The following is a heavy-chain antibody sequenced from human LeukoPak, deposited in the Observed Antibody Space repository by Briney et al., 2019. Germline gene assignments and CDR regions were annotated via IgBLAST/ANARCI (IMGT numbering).Heavy chain of an antibody. CDR1: GGSISSSSYY. CDR2: IYYSGST. V-gene: IGHV4-39*01. CDR3: ARRAYSGSYIVDY. Sequence: PSETLSLTCTVSGGSISSSSYYWGWLRQPPGKGLEWIGSIYYSGSTYYNPSLKSRVTISVDTSQNQFSLKLSSVTAADTAVYYCARRAYSGSYIVDYWGQGTLVTVSS. D-gene: IGHD1-26*01. J-gene: IGHJ4*02.